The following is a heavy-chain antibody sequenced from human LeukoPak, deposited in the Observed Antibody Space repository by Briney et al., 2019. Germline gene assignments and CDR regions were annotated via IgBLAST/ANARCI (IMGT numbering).Heavy chain of an antibody. CDR1: GYTFTDYY. J-gene: IGHJ4*02. Sequence: ASVKVSCKASGYTFTDYYIHWVRQAPGQGLEWMGLIYANSGGPKYAQKIQGWVTISRDTSISTAYLELSRLTSDDTAVYYCARGAYHSYIFPLHFWGQGTLVTVSS. CDR2: IYANSGGP. CDR3: ARGAYHSYIFPLHF. V-gene: IGHV1-2*04. D-gene: IGHD3-9*01.